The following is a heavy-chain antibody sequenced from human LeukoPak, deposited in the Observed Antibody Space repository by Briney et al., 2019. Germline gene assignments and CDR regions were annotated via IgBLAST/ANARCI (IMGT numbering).Heavy chain of an antibody. J-gene: IGHJ4*02. Sequence: GGSLRLSCAASGFTFSSYDMHWVRQAPGKELEWVAFIRYDESTKFYADSVKGRFTISRDNSKTTLYLQMNSLRAEDTAVYYCAKDLPAAYFDYWGQGILVTVSS. CDR2: IRYDESTK. CDR1: GFTFSSYD. V-gene: IGHV3-30*02. D-gene: IGHD2-2*01. CDR3: AKDLPAAYFDY.